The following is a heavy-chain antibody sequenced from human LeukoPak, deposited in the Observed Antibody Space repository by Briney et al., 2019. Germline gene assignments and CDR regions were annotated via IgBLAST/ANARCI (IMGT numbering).Heavy chain of an antibody. J-gene: IGHJ5*02. D-gene: IGHD2-21*02. CDR1: GGSFSGYY. V-gene: IGHV4-34*01. CDR3: ARGQRYCGGDCYPWFDP. Sequence: SETLSLTCAVYGGSFSGYYWSWIRQPPGKGLEWIGEINHSGSTNYNPSLKSRATISVDTSKNQFSLKLSSVTAADTAVYYCARGQRYCGGDCYPWFDPWGQGTLVTVSS. CDR2: INHSGST.